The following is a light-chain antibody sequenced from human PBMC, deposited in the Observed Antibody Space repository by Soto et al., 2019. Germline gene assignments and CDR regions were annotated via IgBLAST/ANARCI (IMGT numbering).Light chain of an antibody. Sequence: DIQLTQSPSFLSASVGDRVTITCRASQGISSYLAWYQQKPGKAPKLLIYAASTLQSGVPSRFSGSGSGTEFTLTISRLEPEDFAVYFCQVYGSSSKTFGQGTRVEIK. CDR1: QGISSY. CDR2: AAS. J-gene: IGKJ1*01. V-gene: IGKV1-9*01. CDR3: QVYGSSSKT.